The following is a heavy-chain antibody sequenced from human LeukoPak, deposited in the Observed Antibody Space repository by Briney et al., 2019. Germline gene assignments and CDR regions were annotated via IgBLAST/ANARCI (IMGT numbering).Heavy chain of an antibody. D-gene: IGHD5-18*01. CDR2: INTSGST. J-gene: IGHJ4*02. CDR3: ARDRGGYTYSHDY. CDR1: GGSISSGPYY. Sequence: SETLSLTCTVSGGSISSGPYYWTWIRQPAGKRLEWIGRINTSGSTNYNPSLKSRVTISMDKSKNQLSLKLNFVTAADTAVYYCARDRGGYTYSHDYWGQGTLVTVSS. V-gene: IGHV4-61*02.